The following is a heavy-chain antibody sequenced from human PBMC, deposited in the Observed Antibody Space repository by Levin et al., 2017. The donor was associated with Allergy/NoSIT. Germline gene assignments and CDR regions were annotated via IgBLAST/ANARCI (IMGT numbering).Heavy chain of an antibody. CDR2: IYSDGRT. V-gene: IGHV3-53*01. D-gene: IGHD3-16*01. CDR1: GFIFNSDY. Sequence: GGSLRLSCAASGFIFNSDYMSFVRQAPGKGLEWVSVIYSDGRTYDADSLKGRFTISRDNSKNTVFLQMNNLRVEDTAVYYCAKNWAFEYWGQGTLVTVSS. CDR3: AKNWAFEY. J-gene: IGHJ4*02.